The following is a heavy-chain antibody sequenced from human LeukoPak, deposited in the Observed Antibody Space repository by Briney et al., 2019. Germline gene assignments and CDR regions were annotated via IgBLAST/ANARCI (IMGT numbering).Heavy chain of an antibody. CDR2: IYHSGTT. J-gene: IGHJ4*02. CDR1: GYSISSGYY. D-gene: IGHD3-22*01. V-gene: IGHV4-38-2*02. CDR3: ARNSKQGYDTSGLSY. Sequence: SETLSLTCTVSGYSISSGYYWGWVRQPPGKGLEWIGSIYHSGTTYYNPPLKSRVTISVDTSKNQFSLNLSSVTAADTAVYYCARNSKQGYDTSGLSYWGQGSLVTVSS.